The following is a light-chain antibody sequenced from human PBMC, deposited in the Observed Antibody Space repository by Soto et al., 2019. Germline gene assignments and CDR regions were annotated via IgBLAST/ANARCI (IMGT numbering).Light chain of an antibody. CDR1: STDVGGYNY. V-gene: IGLV2-11*01. CDR3: CSYAGRDTLDV. J-gene: IGLJ1*01. CDR2: DVS. Sequence: QSALTQPRSVSGSPGQSVTLSCTGTSTDVGGYNYVSWYQQHPGKVPKLILYDVSKRPSGVPDRFSGSKSGNTASLTISGLQAEDEADYYCCSYAGRDTLDVFGSGTQVTVL.